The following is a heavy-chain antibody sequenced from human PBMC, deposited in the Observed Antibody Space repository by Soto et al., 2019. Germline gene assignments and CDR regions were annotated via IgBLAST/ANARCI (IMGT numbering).Heavy chain of an antibody. CDR3: AALSGGRFVGGDAFDL. V-gene: IGHV4-39*01. D-gene: IGHD2-15*01. Sequence: XETLSLPCTVSGGSISSSGYYWGWIRQPPGKGLEWIVSIYYSGSTYYNPSLRSRVTISVDTSKNQFSLKLSSVTAADTAVYYCAALSGGRFVGGDAFDLWGQGTMVTVSS. CDR1: GGSISSSGYY. J-gene: IGHJ3*01. CDR2: IYYSGST.